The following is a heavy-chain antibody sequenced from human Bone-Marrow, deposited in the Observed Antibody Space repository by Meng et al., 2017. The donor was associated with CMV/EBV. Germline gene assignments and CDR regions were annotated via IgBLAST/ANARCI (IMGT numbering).Heavy chain of an antibody. Sequence: SEILSLTCTGSGGSIISYYVSWIRQPPGKGLEWIRYRYYSDTPYYSPSLRSRVTISADTTKNQLSLRLTPATAADTALYFCAITLKPVPLLNYVDPWGQGTLVTVSS. D-gene: IGHD3-10*01. V-gene: IGHV4-59*01. CDR1: GGSIISYY. J-gene: IGHJ5*02. CDR2: RYYSDTP. CDR3: AITLKPVPLLNYVDP.